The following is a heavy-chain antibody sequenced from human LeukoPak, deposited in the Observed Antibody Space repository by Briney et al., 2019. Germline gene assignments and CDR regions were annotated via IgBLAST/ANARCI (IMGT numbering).Heavy chain of an antibody. CDR3: TTDGVGVEGATYDN. D-gene: IGHD1-26*01. Sequence: GGSLRLSCAASGFTFINAWMAWVRQAPGKGLEWVGRIKAKARGTIEYAAPVKGRFTISRDDSKNTLYLQMNSLKTEDTAVYYCTTDGVGVEGATYDNWGQGTLVSVSS. CDR1: GFTFINAW. J-gene: IGHJ4*02. V-gene: IGHV3-15*01. CDR2: IKAKARGTI.